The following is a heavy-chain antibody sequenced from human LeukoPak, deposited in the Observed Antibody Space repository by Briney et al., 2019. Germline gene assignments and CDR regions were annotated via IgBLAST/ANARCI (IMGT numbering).Heavy chain of an antibody. J-gene: IGHJ4*02. V-gene: IGHV3-33*01. Sequence: GRSLRLSCAASGFTFSSYVMHWVRQAPGQGLEWGAVIWYDGFNKYYADSVKGRFTISRDNSKNTLYLQMNSLRAEDTAVYYCARDLGNWGWNDFWGQGTLVTVSS. D-gene: IGHD7-27*01. CDR2: IWYDGFNK. CDR3: ARDLGNWGWNDF. CDR1: GFTFSSYV.